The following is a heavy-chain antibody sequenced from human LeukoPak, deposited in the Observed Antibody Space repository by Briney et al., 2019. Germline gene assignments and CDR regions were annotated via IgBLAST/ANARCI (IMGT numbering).Heavy chain of an antibody. V-gene: IGHV1-18*01. CDR1: GYTFTSYG. J-gene: IGHJ5*02. CDR2: ISAYNGNT. D-gene: IGHD3-9*01. Sequence: ASVKVSCKASGYTFTSYGISWVRQAPGQGLEWMGWISAYNGNTNYAQKLQGRVTMTTDTSTSTAYMELRSLRSDDTAVYYCARSAYYDILTGYYSWFDPWGRGTLVTVSS. CDR3: ARSAYYDILTGYYSWFDP.